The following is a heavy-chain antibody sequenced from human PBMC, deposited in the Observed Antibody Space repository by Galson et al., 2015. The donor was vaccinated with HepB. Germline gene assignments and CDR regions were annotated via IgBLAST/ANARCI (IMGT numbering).Heavy chain of an antibody. J-gene: IGHJ4*02. CDR2: IWYDGSNK. V-gene: IGHV3-33*01. Sequence: SLRLSCAASGFTFSSYGMHWVRQAPGKGLEWVAVIWYDGSNKYYADSVKGRFTISRDNSKNTLYLQMNSLRAEDPAVYYCARAVVVPAAMIDYWGQGTLVTVSS. CDR1: GFTFSSYG. D-gene: IGHD2-2*01. CDR3: ARAVVVPAAMIDY.